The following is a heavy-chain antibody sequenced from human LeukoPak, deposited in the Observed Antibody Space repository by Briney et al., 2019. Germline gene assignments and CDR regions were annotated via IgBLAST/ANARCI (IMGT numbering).Heavy chain of an antibody. CDR3: ARDWGGAVATLDY. J-gene: IGHJ4*02. V-gene: IGHV3-23*01. CDR1: GFPFSTYW. D-gene: IGHD6-19*01. Sequence: GGSLRLSCTASGFPFSTYWISWVRQAPGKGLEWVSAISGSGNTTYYADSVKGRFTISRDNSKNTLYLQMNSLRAEDTAVYYCARDWGGAVATLDYWGQGTLVTVSS. CDR2: ISGSGNTT.